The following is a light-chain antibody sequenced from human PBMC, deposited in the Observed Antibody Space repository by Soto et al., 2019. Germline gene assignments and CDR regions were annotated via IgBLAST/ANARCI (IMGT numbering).Light chain of an antibody. CDR1: QGISSS. CDR2: AAS. CDR3: QQLKSFPLS. Sequence: IQLTQSPSSLSASVGDRVTITCRASQGISSSLAWYQQQPGKAPKLLIYAASTLQSGVPSRFSGSGPGTDFTLTISSLQPEDFATYYCQQLKSFPLSFGGGTTVEIK. J-gene: IGKJ4*01. V-gene: IGKV1-9*01.